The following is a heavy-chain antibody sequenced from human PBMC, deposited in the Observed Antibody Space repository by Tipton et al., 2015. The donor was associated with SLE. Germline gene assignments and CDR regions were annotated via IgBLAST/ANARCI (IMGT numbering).Heavy chain of an antibody. CDR1: GYTFTSYA. J-gene: IGHJ3*02. CDR3: ARAGVIVDHDAFDI. V-gene: IGHV7-4-1*02. CDR2: INTNTGNP. Sequence: QSGPEVKKPGASVKVSCKASGYTFTSYAMNWVRQAPGQGLEWMGWINTNTGNPTDAQGFTGRFVFSLDTSVSTAYLQISSLKAEDTAVYYCARAGVIVDHDAFDIWGQGTMVTVSS. D-gene: IGHD1-26*01.